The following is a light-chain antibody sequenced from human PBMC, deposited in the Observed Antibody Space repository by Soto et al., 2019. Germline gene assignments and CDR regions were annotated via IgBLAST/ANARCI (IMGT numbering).Light chain of an antibody. CDR3: AAWDDSLNGVV. Sequence: QSVLTQPPSASGTPGQRVTISCSRSSSNIGGNTVNWFQQLPGTAPKLLIYSNNQRPSGVPDRFSGSKSGTSASLAISGLQSEYEADYYCAAWDDSLNGVVFGGGTKLTVL. CDR1: SSNIGGNT. J-gene: IGLJ2*01. CDR2: SNN. V-gene: IGLV1-44*01.